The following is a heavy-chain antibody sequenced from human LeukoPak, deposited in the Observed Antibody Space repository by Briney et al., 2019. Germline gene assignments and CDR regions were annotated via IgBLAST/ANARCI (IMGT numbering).Heavy chain of an antibody. Sequence: SVKVSCKASGGTFSSHAISWVRQAPGQGLEWMGGIIPIFGTANYAQKFQGRVTITADESTRTAYMELSSLRSEDTAVYYCASGVATIPSPFDYWGQGTLVTVSS. CDR2: IIPIFGTA. D-gene: IGHD5-12*01. CDR3: ASGVATIPSPFDY. V-gene: IGHV1-69*01. J-gene: IGHJ4*02. CDR1: GGTFSSHA.